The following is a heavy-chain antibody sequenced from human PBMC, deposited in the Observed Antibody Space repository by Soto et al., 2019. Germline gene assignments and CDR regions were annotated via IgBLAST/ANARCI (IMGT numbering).Heavy chain of an antibody. V-gene: IGHV1-18*01. Sequence: QVQLVQSGAEVKKPGASVKVSCKASGYTFTTYGMSWVRQAPGQGLDWMGWNSTYNGNTKYAERLQGRVTMTTDTTASTAYLELRSLRSDDTAVYYCARGPTDYYDNSGNYFFDYWGQGTLVTVSS. CDR1: GYTFTTYG. CDR3: ARGPTDYYDNSGNYFFDY. J-gene: IGHJ4*02. CDR2: NSTYNGNT. D-gene: IGHD3-22*01.